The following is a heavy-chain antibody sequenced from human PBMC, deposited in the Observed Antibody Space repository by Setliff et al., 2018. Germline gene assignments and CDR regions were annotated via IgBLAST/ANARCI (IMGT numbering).Heavy chain of an antibody. D-gene: IGHD2-21*02. CDR2: INEDGSAQ. V-gene: IGHV3-7*01. J-gene: IGHJ6*03. CDR1: GFTFGSLW. Sequence: GGSLRLSCAASGFTFGSLWMAWVRQTPGKGLEWVANINEDGSAQFYVDSVLGRFTISRDNAHGSLYLQMNSLRVEDTAVYFCARDLSLDDCGGDCHLPFYYFYLDVWGKGTTVTVSS. CDR3: ARDLSLDDCGGDCHLPFYYFYLDV.